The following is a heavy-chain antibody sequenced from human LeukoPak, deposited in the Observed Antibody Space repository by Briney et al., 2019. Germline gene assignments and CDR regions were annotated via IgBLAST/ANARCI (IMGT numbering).Heavy chain of an antibody. CDR2: ISSSSSYI. D-gene: IGHD3-10*01. CDR3: ARDEGAYGF. V-gene: IGHV3-21*01. CDR1: GFTFSSYS. Sequence: GGSLRLSCAASGFTFSSYSMNWVRQAPGKGLEWVSSISSSSSYIYCADSVRGRFTISRDNAKNSLYLQMNSLRAEDTAVYYCARDEGAYGFWGQGTMVTVSS. J-gene: IGHJ3*01.